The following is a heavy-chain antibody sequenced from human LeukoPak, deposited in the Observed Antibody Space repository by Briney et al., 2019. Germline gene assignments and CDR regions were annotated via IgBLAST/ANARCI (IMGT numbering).Heavy chain of an antibody. D-gene: IGHD3-22*01. J-gene: IGHJ4*02. Sequence: SETLSLTCTVSGGSISSYYWSWIRQPAGKGLEWIVRIYTSGSTNYNPSLKSRVTMSVDTSKNQFSLKLSSVTAADTAVYYCARVSPYYDSSGYGRRDYFDYWGQGTLVTVSS. CDR3: ARVSPYYDSSGYGRRDYFDY. CDR1: GGSISSYY. V-gene: IGHV4-4*07. CDR2: IYTSGST.